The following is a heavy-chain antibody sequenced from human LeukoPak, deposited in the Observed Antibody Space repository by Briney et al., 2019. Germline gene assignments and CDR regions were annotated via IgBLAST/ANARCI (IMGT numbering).Heavy chain of an antibody. V-gene: IGHV3-66*02. D-gene: IGHD2-15*01. Sequence: GGSLRLSCAASGFTVSDIYMSWVRQAPGKGLEWVSVIHSDDNTYYADSVKGRFTISRDNSKNTLYLQMNSLRVEDTAVYYCARERYLSSGCCPNPNRYFDSWGQGTLVTVSS. CDR3: ARERYLSSGCCPNPNRYFDS. J-gene: IGHJ4*02. CDR2: IHSDDNT. CDR1: GFTVSDIY.